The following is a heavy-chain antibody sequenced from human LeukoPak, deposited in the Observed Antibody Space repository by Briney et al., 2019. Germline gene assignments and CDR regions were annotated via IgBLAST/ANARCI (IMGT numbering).Heavy chain of an antibody. V-gene: IGHV3-11*01. J-gene: IGHJ4*02. CDR1: GLTLNDYY. D-gene: IGHD5-12*01. CDR3: AKCGLNSGYDRYLDY. CDR2: ISSSGSTI. Sequence: GGSLRLSCAASGLTLNDYYMRWPRHAPGKGLEWVSYISSSGSTIYYADSVKGRFTISRDNAKNSLYLQMNSLGAEDTAVYYCAKCGLNSGYDRYLDYWGQGTLVTVSS.